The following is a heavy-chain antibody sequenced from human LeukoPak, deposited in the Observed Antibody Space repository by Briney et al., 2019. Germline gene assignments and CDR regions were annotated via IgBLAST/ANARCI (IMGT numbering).Heavy chain of an antibody. J-gene: IGHJ4*02. CDR1: GGSISSYY. CDR2: IYTSGST. CDR3: ARFNYEGGYIDY. V-gene: IGHV4-4*09. Sequence: SETLSLTCTVSGGSISSYYWSWIRQPPGKGLGYIGYIYTSGSTNYNPSLKSRVTVSVDTSKNQFSLKLSSVTAADTAVYYCARFNYEGGYIDYWGQGTLVTVSS. D-gene: IGHD4-11*01.